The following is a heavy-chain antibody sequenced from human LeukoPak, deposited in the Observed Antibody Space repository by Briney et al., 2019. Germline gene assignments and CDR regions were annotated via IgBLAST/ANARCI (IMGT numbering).Heavy chain of an antibody. CDR2: ISAYNGNT. J-gene: IGHJ4*02. D-gene: IGHD6-19*01. CDR3: ARDSYSSGWKQ. Sequence: VSVKVSCKASGYTFTSYGISWVRQAPGQGLEWMGWISAYNGNTNYAQKLQGRVTMTRDTSISTAYMELSRLRSDDTAVYYCARDSYSSGWKQWGQGTLVTVSS. V-gene: IGHV1-18*01. CDR1: GYTFTSYG.